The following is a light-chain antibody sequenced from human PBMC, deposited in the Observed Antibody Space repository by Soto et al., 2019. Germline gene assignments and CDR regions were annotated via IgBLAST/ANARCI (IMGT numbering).Light chain of an antibody. V-gene: IGKV3-15*01. CDR1: QSVSSN. CDR3: QQYNNWPPWT. CDR2: GAS. Sequence: VSPGXRATLSCRXSQSVSSNLAWYQQKPGQAPRLLIYGASTRATGIPARFSGSGSGTEFTLTISSLQSEDFAVYYCQQYNNWPPWTFGQGTKVEIK. J-gene: IGKJ1*01.